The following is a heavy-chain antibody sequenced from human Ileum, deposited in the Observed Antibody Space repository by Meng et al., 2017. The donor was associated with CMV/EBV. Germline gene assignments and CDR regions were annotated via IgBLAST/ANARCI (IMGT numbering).Heavy chain of an antibody. D-gene: IGHD6-19*01. Sequence: QVQLQESGPGLVKPSPTLSLTCTVSGGSLGGGYYWNWIRQPAGKGLEWIGRIYTSGSTNYNPSLKSRFTISVDTSKNQFSLNLTSVTAADTAVYYCARDSAWLIDQWGQGTLVTVSS. CDR3: ARDSAWLIDQ. CDR2: IYTSGST. CDR1: GGSLGGGYY. J-gene: IGHJ4*02. V-gene: IGHV4-61*02.